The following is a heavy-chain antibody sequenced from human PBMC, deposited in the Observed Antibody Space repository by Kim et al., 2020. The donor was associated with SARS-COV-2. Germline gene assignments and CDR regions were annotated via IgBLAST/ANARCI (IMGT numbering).Heavy chain of an antibody. Sequence: GGSLRLSCAASGFNFSSYGMHWVRQAPGKGLEWVAVIWYDGSNKYYADSVKGRFTISRDNSKNTLYLQMNSLRAEDTAVYYCARDRVSGSLLSYYYYGMDVWGQGTTVTVSS. V-gene: IGHV3-33*01. J-gene: IGHJ6*02. CDR1: GFNFSSYG. CDR2: IWYDGSNK. CDR3: ARDRVSGSLLSYYYYGMDV. D-gene: IGHD1-26*01.